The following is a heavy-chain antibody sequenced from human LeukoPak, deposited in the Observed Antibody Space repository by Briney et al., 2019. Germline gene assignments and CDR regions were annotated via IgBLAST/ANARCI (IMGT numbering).Heavy chain of an antibody. J-gene: IGHJ4*02. Sequence: GGSLRLSCAASGFTFSSYGMRWVRQAPGKGLEWVSAISGSGRNTYYADSVKGRFTISRDNAENSLYLQINSLRADDTAVYYCVRDLNWAFDYWGQGALVTVSS. CDR3: VRDLNWAFDY. CDR1: GFTFSSYG. V-gene: IGHV3-23*01. CDR2: ISGSGRNT. D-gene: IGHD3-16*01.